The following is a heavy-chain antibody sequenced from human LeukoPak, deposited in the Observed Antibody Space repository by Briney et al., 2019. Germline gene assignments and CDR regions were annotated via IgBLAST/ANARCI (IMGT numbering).Heavy chain of an antibody. CDR2: ISGSGGST. Sequence: GGSLRLSCAASGFTFSSYAMSWVRQAPGKGLEWVSAISGSGGSTYYADSVKGRFTISRDNSKNTLYLQMNSLRAEDTAVYYCARDSWEVATAGVFDYWGQGTLVTVSS. V-gene: IGHV3-23*01. J-gene: IGHJ4*02. D-gene: IGHD5-24*01. CDR3: ARDSWEVATAGVFDY. CDR1: GFTFSSYA.